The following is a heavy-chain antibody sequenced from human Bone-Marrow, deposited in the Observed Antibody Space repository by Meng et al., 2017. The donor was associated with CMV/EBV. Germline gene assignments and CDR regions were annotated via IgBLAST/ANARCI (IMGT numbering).Heavy chain of an antibody. D-gene: IGHD6-6*01. Sequence: GESLKISCAASGFTFSSYSMNWVRQAPGKGLVWVSRINSDGSSTSYADSVKGRFTISRDNAKNTLYLQMNSLRAEDTAVYYCARGYGLSIAARPDFDYWGQGALVTVSS. CDR1: GFTFSSYS. J-gene: IGHJ4*02. CDR3: ARGYGLSIAARPDFDY. V-gene: IGHV3-74*01. CDR2: INSDGSST.